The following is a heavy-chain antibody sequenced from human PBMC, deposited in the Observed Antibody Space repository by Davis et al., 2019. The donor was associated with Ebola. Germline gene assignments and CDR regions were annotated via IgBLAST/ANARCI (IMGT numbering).Heavy chain of an antibody. Sequence: KVSCKGSGYSFTSSWIGWVRQMPGKGLEWMGIIYPGDSDTRYRPSFQGQVTISADKSISTAYLQWSSLKASDTAIYYCARRGLGRWMNAFDIWGQGTMVTVSS. V-gene: IGHV5-51*01. J-gene: IGHJ3*02. CDR3: ARRGLGRWMNAFDI. D-gene: IGHD4-23*01. CDR2: IYPGDSDT. CDR1: GYSFTSSW.